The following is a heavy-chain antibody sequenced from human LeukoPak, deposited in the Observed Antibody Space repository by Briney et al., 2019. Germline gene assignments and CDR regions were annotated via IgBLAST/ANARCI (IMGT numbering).Heavy chain of an antibody. V-gene: IGHV3-48*04. D-gene: IGHD3-10*01. Sequence: PGGSLRLSCAASGFTFSSYAMSWVRQAPGKGLECVSYISSSASTIYYADSVKGRFTISRDNAKNSLYLQMNSLRAEDTAVYYCASLFNGVDYWGQGTLVTVSS. CDR2: ISSSASTI. J-gene: IGHJ4*02. CDR1: GFTFSSYA. CDR3: ASLFNGVDY.